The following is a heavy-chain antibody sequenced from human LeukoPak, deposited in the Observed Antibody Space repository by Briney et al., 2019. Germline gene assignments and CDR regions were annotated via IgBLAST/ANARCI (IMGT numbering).Heavy chain of an antibody. CDR1: GFTFSSYA. Sequence: HPGGSLRLSCAASGFTFSSYAIHWVRQAPGKGLEWVAVTSYDGTNKYYADSVKGRFTISRDNSENTLHLQMNSLRDEDTAVYYCARGLGTGYYNVAYWGQGTLVTVSS. CDR3: ARGLGTGYYNVAY. J-gene: IGHJ4*02. V-gene: IGHV3-30-3*01. D-gene: IGHD3-9*01. CDR2: TSYDGTNK.